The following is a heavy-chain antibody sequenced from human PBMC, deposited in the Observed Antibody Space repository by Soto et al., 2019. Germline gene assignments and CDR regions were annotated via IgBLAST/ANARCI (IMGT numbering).Heavy chain of an antibody. CDR3: ARDRHPYSTKYYFDY. CDR1: GFTFSTYA. D-gene: IGHD2-2*01. V-gene: IGHV3-23*01. J-gene: IGHJ4*02. Sequence: SCAASGFTFSTYAMNWVRQPPGKGLEWVSSISGSGAYTYYADSVQGRFTISRDNSKNTLNLQMNSLRAEDTAVYYCARDRHPYSTKYYFDYWGQGTLVTVSS. CDR2: ISGSGAYT.